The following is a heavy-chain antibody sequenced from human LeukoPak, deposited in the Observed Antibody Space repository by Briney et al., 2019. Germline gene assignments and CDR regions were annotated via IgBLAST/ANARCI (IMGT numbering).Heavy chain of an antibody. V-gene: IGHV1-2*02. D-gene: IGHD3-22*01. CDR2: INPNSGGT. Sequence: ASVKVSCKASGYTFTGYYMHWVRQAPGQGLEWMGWINPNSGGTNYAQKFQGRVTMTRDTSISTAYMELSRLRSDDTAVYYRAGGSSGYYLRFDYWGQGTLVTVSS. CDR3: AGGSSGYYLRFDY. J-gene: IGHJ4*02. CDR1: GYTFTGYY.